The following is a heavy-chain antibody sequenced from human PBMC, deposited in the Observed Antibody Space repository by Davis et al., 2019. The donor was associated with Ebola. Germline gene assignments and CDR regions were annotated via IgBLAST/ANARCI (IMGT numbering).Heavy chain of an antibody. CDR2: ISYDGSNK. V-gene: IGHV3-30-3*01. Sequence: SCKASGFTFSSYAMHWVRQAPGKGLEWVAVISYDGSNKYYADSVKGRFTISRDNSKNTLYLQMNSLRAEDTAVYYCARAGAYGDYSFDYWGQGTLVTVSS. CDR1: GFTFSSYA. CDR3: ARAGAYGDYSFDY. D-gene: IGHD4-17*01. J-gene: IGHJ4*02.